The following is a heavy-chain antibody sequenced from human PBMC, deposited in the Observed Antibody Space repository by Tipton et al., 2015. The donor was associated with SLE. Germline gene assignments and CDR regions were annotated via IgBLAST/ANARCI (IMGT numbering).Heavy chain of an antibody. CDR2: INPNSGGT. Sequence: QLVQSGPEVKKPGASVKVSCKASGYTFTGYYMHWVRQAPGQGLEWMGWINPNSGGTNYAQKFQGRVTMTRDTSISTAYMELSRLRSDDTAVYCWAGGPVLLGLFAAFDIWGQGTMVTVSS. CDR3: AGGPVLLGLFAAFDI. D-gene: IGHD3-10*01. J-gene: IGHJ3*02. V-gene: IGHV1-2*02. CDR1: GYTFTGYY.